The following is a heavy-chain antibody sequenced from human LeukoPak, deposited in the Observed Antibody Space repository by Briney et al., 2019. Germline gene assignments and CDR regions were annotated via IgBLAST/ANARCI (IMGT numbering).Heavy chain of an antibody. CDR3: ARDYDSSGYQDY. CDR2: IYYSGST. CDR1: GGSISSHY. Sequence: SETLSLTCTVSGGSISSHYWSWIRQPPGKGLEWIGYIYYSGSTNSNPSLKSRVTISVDTSKNQFSLKLSSVTAADTAVYYCARDYDSSGYQDYWGQGTLVTVSS. J-gene: IGHJ4*02. D-gene: IGHD3-22*01. V-gene: IGHV4-59*11.